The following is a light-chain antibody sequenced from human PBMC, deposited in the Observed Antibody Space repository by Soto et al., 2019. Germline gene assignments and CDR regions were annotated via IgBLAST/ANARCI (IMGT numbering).Light chain of an antibody. CDR3: QSYDSSLKGWL. J-gene: IGLJ3*02. CDR1: SSNIGAGYD. CDR2: VNS. V-gene: IGLV1-40*01. Sequence: QSVLTQPPSVSGAPGQRVTISCTGSSSNIGAGYDVHWYQQLPGTAPKLLIYVNSIRPSGVPDRFSGSKSGTSASLAITGLQAEDEADYYCQSYDSSLKGWLFGGGTKLTVL.